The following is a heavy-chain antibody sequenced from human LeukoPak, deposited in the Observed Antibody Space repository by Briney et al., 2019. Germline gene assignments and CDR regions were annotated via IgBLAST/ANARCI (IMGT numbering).Heavy chain of an antibody. Sequence: GGSLRLSCAASGFTFSSYAMSWVRQAPGKGLEWVSAISGSGGTTYYADSVKGRFTISRDNSKNTLYLQMNSLRAEDTAVYYCATTITMIVVAPEGAFDIWGQGTMVTVSS. CDR3: ATTITMIVVAPEGAFDI. V-gene: IGHV3-23*01. CDR2: ISGSGGTT. CDR1: GFTFSSYA. D-gene: IGHD3-22*01. J-gene: IGHJ3*02.